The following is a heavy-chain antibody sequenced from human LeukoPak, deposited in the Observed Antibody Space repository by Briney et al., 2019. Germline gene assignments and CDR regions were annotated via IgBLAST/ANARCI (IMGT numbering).Heavy chain of an antibody. J-gene: IGHJ6*02. CDR3: ARGGVVTVRDGMDV. V-gene: IGHV3-33*01. D-gene: IGHD2-21*02. CDR1: GFTFSSYG. Sequence: GGSLRLSCAASGFTFSSYGVFWVRQAPGKGLEGVTVIWYDGSNKYYADSVNGRFTISRDNSKNTVYLQMNSLRVEDTAVYYCARGGVVTVRDGMDVWGRGTTVTVSS. CDR2: IWYDGSNK.